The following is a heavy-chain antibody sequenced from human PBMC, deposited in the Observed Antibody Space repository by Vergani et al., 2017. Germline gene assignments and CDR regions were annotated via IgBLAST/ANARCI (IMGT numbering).Heavy chain of an antibody. J-gene: IGHJ6*02. CDR1: GFTFNHYA. V-gene: IGHV3-23*01. CDR2: ISGSGGST. D-gene: IGHD5-12*01. Sequence: EVQLLESGGDLVQPGGSLRLSCAASGFTFNHYAMNWVRQAPGKGLEWVSGISGSGGSTYYAGSVKGRLTISRDSSKNKLYLQRNSLSAGDTAVYYCAKANPRNSGYDYLYYYHAMDVLCQGTTVTVSS. CDR3: AKANPRNSGYDYLYYYHAMDV.